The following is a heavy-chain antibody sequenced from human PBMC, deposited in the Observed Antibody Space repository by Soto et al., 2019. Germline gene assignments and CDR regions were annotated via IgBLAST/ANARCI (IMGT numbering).Heavy chain of an antibody. CDR2: ISAYNGNT. J-gene: IGHJ6*02. CDR3: ARDGGGDCSSTSCYWSRYYYGMDV. Sequence: ASVKVSCKASGYTLTSYGISWVRQTPGQGLEWMGWISAYNGNTNYAQKLQGRVTMTTDTSTSTAYMELRSLRSDDTAVYYCARDGGGDCSSTSCYWSRYYYGMDVWGQGTTVTV. V-gene: IGHV1-18*01. D-gene: IGHD2-2*01. CDR1: GYTLTSYG.